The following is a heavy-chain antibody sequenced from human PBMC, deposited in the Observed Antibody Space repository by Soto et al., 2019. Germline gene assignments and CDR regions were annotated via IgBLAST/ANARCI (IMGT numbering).Heavy chain of an antibody. CDR1: GFTFSSYS. V-gene: IGHV3-21*01. J-gene: IGHJ4*02. D-gene: IGHD3-22*01. CDR2: ISSSSSYI. CDR3: ASHPRDSIGYWYYFDY. Sequence: EVQLVESGGGLVKPGGSLRLSCAASGFTFSSYSMNWVRQAPGKGLEWVSSISSSSSYIYYADSVKGRFTISRDNAKNSLYLQMNSLRAEDTAVYYCASHPRDSIGYWYYFDYWGQGTLVTVSS.